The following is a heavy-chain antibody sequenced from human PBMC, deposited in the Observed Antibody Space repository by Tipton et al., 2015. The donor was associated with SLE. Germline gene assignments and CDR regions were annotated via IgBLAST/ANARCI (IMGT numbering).Heavy chain of an antibody. J-gene: IGHJ4*02. CDR2: IYHSGST. Sequence: TLSLTCSVSGSSISIRYYWGWIRQPPGKGLEYIGSIYHSGSTYNNPSLKSRVTMSVDTSKNQFSLKLNSVTAADTAVYFCATYVAIAAADIDYWGQGMLVTVSS. CDR1: GSSISIRYY. V-gene: IGHV4-38-2*02. CDR3: ATYVAIAAADIDY. D-gene: IGHD6-13*01.